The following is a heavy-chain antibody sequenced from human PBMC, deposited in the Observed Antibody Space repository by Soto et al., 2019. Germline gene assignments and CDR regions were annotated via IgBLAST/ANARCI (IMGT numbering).Heavy chain of an antibody. Sequence: PSETLSLTCTVSGVSITSYFWSWIRQTPGKGLDWIGSISFSGATYSNPSLKGRAALSVDTSENHLSLTLNSVTSADTAVYFCARDRRDGYTRYFEFRGQGNQVTVSS. CDR2: ISFSGAT. J-gene: IGHJ4*02. D-gene: IGHD5-12*01. V-gene: IGHV4-59*01. CDR1: GVSITSYF. CDR3: ARDRRDGYTRYFEF.